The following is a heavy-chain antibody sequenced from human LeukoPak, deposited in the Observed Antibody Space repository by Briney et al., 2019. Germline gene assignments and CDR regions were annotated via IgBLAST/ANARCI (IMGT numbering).Heavy chain of an antibody. CDR2: IIPIFGTA. Sequence: GASVKVSCKASGGTFSSYAISWVRQAPGQGLEWMGGIIPIFGTANYAQKFQGRVTITADESTSTAYMELSSLRSEDTAVYYCARGCSRVFGDYTGNYYYYGMDVWGQGTTVTVSS. V-gene: IGHV1-69*01. D-gene: IGHD4-17*01. CDR1: GGTFSSYA. CDR3: ARGCSRVFGDYTGNYYYYGMDV. J-gene: IGHJ6*02.